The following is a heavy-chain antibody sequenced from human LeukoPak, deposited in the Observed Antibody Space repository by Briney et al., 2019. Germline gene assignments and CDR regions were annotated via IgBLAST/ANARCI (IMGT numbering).Heavy chain of an antibody. V-gene: IGHV4-34*01. Sequence: PSETLSLTCAVYGGSFSGYYWSWIRKPPGKGLEWIGEINHSGSTNYNPSLKSRVTISVDTSKNQFSLKLSSVTAADTAVYYCARPLRYYGSGSYDAFDIWGQGTMVTVSS. CDR3: ARPLRYYGSGSYDAFDI. J-gene: IGHJ3*02. D-gene: IGHD3-10*01. CDR2: INHSGST. CDR1: GGSFSGYY.